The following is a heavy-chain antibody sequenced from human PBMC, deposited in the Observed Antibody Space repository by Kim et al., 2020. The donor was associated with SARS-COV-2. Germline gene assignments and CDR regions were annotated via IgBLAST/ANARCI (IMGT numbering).Heavy chain of an antibody. CDR2: IKQDGSEK. D-gene: IGHD4-4*01. CDR1: GFTFSSYW. V-gene: IGHV3-7*01. J-gene: IGHJ4*02. CDR3: ARALGASRPREGPVFSNYETRGRADPYYFDY. Sequence: GGSLRLSCAASGFTFSSYWMSWVRQAPGKGLEWVANIKQDGSEKYYVDSVKGRFTISRDNAKNSLYLQMNSLRAEDTAVYYCARALGASRPREGPVFSNYETRGRADPYYFDYWGQGTLVSVSS.